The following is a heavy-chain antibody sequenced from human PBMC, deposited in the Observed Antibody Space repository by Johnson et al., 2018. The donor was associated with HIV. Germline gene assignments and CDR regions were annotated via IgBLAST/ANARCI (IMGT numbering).Heavy chain of an antibody. CDR1: GFTVISYA. V-gene: IGHV3-23*04. Sequence: VQLVESGGGVVQPGGSLRASCAASGFTVISYAMTWVRQGPGKGLEWVSTISAAGGTTYYAASVKGRFTISRDNSKNTLYLQMNSLRAEDTAVFYCAKGVLGGHRNAFDIWGQGTMVTVSS. CDR3: AKGVLGGHRNAFDI. D-gene: IGHD4/OR15-4a*01. J-gene: IGHJ3*02. CDR2: ISAAGGTT.